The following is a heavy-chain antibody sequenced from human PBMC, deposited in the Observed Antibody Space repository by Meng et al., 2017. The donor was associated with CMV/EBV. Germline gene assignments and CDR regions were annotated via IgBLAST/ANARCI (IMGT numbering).Heavy chain of an antibody. CDR2: IRYDGSNK. CDR1: GFTFSSYG. Sequence: GGSLRLSCAASGFTFSSYGMHWVRQAPGKGLEWVAFIRYDGSNKYYADSVKGRFTISRDNSKNTLYLQMNSLRAEDTAVYYCARQGYGDYPGAFDIWGQGTTVTVSS. V-gene: IGHV3-30*02. CDR3: ARQGYGDYPGAFDI. J-gene: IGHJ3*02. D-gene: IGHD4-17*01.